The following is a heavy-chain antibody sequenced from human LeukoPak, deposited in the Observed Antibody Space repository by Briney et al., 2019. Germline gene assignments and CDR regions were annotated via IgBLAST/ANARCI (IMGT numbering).Heavy chain of an antibody. V-gene: IGHV4-34*01. CDR1: GVSFSDYY. Sequence: SETLSLTCAVYGVSFSDYYWSWIRQPPGKGLEWIGEINHSGSTNYNPSLKSRVTISVDTSKNQFSLNLSSVTAADTAVYYCARVKDVVLVVAAPRYGMDVWGQGTTVTVSS. CDR3: ARVKDVVLVVAAPRYGMDV. J-gene: IGHJ6*02. D-gene: IGHD2-15*01. CDR2: INHSGST.